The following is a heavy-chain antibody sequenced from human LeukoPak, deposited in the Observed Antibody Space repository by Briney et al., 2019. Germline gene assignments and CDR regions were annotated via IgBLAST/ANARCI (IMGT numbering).Heavy chain of an antibody. J-gene: IGHJ4*02. Sequence: PSETLSLTCTVSGGSISSYYWSWIRQPAGKGLEWIGRIYTSGSTNYNPSLKSRVTMSVDMSKNQFSLKLSSVTAADTAVYYCARDTYYYDAPGSDYWGQGTLVTVSS. CDR1: GGSISSYY. CDR2: IYTSGST. CDR3: ARDTYYYDAPGSDY. D-gene: IGHD3-22*01. V-gene: IGHV4-4*07.